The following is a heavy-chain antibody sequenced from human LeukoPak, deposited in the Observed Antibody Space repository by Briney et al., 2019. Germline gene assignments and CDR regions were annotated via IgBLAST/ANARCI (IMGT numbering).Heavy chain of an antibody. D-gene: IGHD5-12*01. CDR3: ARVGYSGYDHFDY. CDR1: GFTFSSYW. Sequence: GGSLRLSCAASGFTFSSYWMHWVRQAPGKGLVWVSRINSDGSSISYADSVKGRFTISRDNAKNTLYLQMNSLRAEDTAVYYCARVGYSGYDHFDYWGQGTLVTVSS. V-gene: IGHV3-74*01. CDR2: INSDGSSI. J-gene: IGHJ4*02.